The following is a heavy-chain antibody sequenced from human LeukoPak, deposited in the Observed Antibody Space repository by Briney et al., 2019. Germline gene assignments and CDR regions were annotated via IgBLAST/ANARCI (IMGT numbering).Heavy chain of an antibody. CDR2: ISSGSSTI. Sequence: GRSLRLSCAASGFTFSSYSMNWVRQAPGKGLEWVSYISSGSSTIYYADSVKGRFTLSRDNAKNSLYLQMNSLRDEDTAVYYCAGELVGGSDYWGQGTLVTVSS. D-gene: IGHD1-26*01. CDR1: GFTFSSYS. V-gene: IGHV3-48*02. J-gene: IGHJ4*02. CDR3: AGELVGGSDY.